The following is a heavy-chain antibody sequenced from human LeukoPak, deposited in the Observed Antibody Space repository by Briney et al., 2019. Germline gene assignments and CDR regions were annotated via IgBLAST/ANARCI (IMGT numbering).Heavy chain of an antibody. D-gene: IGHD4-23*01. J-gene: IGHJ3*02. V-gene: IGHV3-33*01. CDR2: IWYDGSNK. CDR3: ARDDYGGKLDI. Sequence: QPGGSLRLSCAASGFTFSNYDMHWVRQAPGKGLEWVAVIWYDGSNKYYADSVKGRFTISRDNSKNTLYLQMNSLRAEDTAVYYCARDDYGGKLDIWGQGTVVTVSS. CDR1: GFTFSNYD.